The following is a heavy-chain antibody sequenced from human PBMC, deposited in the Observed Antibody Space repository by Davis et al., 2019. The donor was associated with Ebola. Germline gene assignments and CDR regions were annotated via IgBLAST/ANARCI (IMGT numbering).Heavy chain of an antibody. Sequence: GESLKISCAASGFTFSGSAMHWVRQASGKGLAWVGRIRSKANSYATAYAASVKGRFTISRNNSKNTLYLQKNSLRAEDTAVYYCASKDYYYGMDVWGQGTTVTVSS. J-gene: IGHJ6*02. V-gene: IGHV3-73*01. CDR2: IRSKANSYAT. CDR1: GFTFSGSA. CDR3: ASKDYYYGMDV.